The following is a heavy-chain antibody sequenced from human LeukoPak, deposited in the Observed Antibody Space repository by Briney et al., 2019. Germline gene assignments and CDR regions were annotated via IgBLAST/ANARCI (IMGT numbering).Heavy chain of an antibody. V-gene: IGHV3-7*01. D-gene: IGHD2-15*01. CDR3: ASSLWTFVVGVY. J-gene: IGHJ4*02. CDR1: GFTFSSYW. Sequence: GGSLRLSCAASGFTFSSYWMSWVRQAPGKGLEWVANIRQDGSEKYYVDSVKGRFTISRDNAKNSLYLQMNSLRAEDTAVYYCASSLWTFVVGVYWGQGTLVTVSS. CDR2: IRQDGSEK.